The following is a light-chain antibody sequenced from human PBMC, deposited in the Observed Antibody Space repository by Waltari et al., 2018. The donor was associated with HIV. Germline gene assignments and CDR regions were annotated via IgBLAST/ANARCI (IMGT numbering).Light chain of an antibody. CDR3: QSFDSSLSSSVV. Sequence: QAVLTQAPSVSGAPGQRVTISCSGSSPNIGAGYAVHGYQQRPGTAPKLLIYGDTNRPSGVPDRFSGSKSGTSASLVITGLQAEDEADYYCQSFDSSLSSSVVFGGGTKLTVL. V-gene: IGLV1-40*01. CDR1: SPNIGAGYA. CDR2: GDT. J-gene: IGLJ2*01.